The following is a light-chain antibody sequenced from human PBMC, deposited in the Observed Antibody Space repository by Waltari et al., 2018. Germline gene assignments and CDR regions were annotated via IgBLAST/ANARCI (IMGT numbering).Light chain of an antibody. CDR2: KAS. V-gene: IGKV1-5*03. CDR3: QQYDSYPWT. CDR1: QSISGW. J-gene: IGKJ1*01. Sequence: DIQMTQSPSTLSASVGDRVTVTCRPSQSISGWLAWYQQKPGKAPKLLIYKASSLESGVPSRFSGSGSGTDFTLAISSLQPDDFATYYCQQYDSYPWTFGQGTKVEIK.